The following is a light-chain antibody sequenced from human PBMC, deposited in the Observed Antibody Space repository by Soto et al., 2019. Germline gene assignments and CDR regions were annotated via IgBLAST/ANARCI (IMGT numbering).Light chain of an antibody. CDR1: QDISSN. V-gene: IGKV1-9*01. J-gene: IGKJ3*01. CDR2: YTS. Sequence: IQLTKSPSSLSASVGDRVTITGRTSQDISSNLDWYQQKPGKAPKLLIYYTSTLQSGVPSRFSGSGYGTDFTLTISSLQPEDFATYFCQQLTGYPLPFGPGTKVDIK. CDR3: QQLTGYPLP.